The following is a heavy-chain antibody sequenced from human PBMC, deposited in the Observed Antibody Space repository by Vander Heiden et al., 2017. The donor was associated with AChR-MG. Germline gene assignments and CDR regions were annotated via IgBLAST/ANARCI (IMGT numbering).Heavy chain of an antibody. Sequence: VQLVESGGGVVQPGRSLSLSCAASGFTFSSYAMHWVRQAPGKGLEWVAVISYDGSNKYYADSVKGRFTISRDNSKNTLYLQMNSLRAEDTAVYYCARDSGQAGDYWGQGTLVTVSS. D-gene: IGHD3-10*01. CDR1: GFTFSSYA. CDR2: ISYDGSNK. CDR3: ARDSGQAGDY. V-gene: IGHV3-30-3*01. J-gene: IGHJ4*02.